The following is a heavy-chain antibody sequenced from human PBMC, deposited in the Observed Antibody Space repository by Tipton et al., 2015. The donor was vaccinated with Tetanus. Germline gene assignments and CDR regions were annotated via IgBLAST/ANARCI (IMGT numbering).Heavy chain of an antibody. CDR1: GDSISSSDYY. CDR3: ARWIAVTGTDFDF. V-gene: IGHV4-39*01. J-gene: IGHJ4*02. D-gene: IGHD6-19*01. CDR2: VFHSGTT. Sequence: TLSLTCTVSGDSISSSDYYWGWIRQPPGEGLEWIGTVFHSGTTYYNPSLKSRVTISVDTSKNQFSLKLTSVTAADTAVYYCARWIAVTGTDFDFWGQGTLVTVSS.